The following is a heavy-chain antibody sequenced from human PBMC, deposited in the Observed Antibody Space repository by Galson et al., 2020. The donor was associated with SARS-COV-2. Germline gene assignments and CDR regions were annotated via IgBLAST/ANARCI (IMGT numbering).Heavy chain of an antibody. CDR1: GFTFNTCA. CDR3: AKSPVGYSSGTNLRGDFDF. Sequence: GESLKISCEASGFTFNTCALTWVRQGAGKGLEWVASIRGGGTITYYADSVEGRFTISRDNSKNTLYLQMNNLRAEDTAVYFCAKSPVGYSSGTNLRGDFDFWGQGTMVTVSS. J-gene: IGHJ3*01. V-gene: IGHV3-23*01. D-gene: IGHD6-19*01. CDR2: IRGGGTIT.